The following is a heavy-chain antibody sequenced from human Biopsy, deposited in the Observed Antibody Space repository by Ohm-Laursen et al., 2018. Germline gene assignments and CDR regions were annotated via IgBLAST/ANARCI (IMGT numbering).Heavy chain of an antibody. CDR1: GFPFSNAW. D-gene: IGHD4-11*01. CDR2: IKSNTDGGTT. CDR3: TTVASPLNYSSGNRGLVY. V-gene: IGHV3-15*01. J-gene: IGHJ4*02. Sequence: SLRLSCSASGFPFSNAWMTWVRQAPGKGPEWVGHIKSNTDGGTTDYAAPVKGRLTISRDDSKNTVYLQMNSLKTEDTGVYYCTTVASPLNYSSGNRGLVYWGQGTQVTVSS.